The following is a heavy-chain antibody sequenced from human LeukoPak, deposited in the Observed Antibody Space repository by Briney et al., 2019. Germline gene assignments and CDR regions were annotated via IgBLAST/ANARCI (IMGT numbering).Heavy chain of an antibody. CDR2: IYYSGST. CDR1: GGSISSYY. CDR3: ATFPVVGGKYYFDY. J-gene: IGHJ4*02. D-gene: IGHD3-10*01. Sequence: SETLSLTCTVSGGSISSYYWSWIRQPPGNGLEWIGYIYYSGSTNYNPPLKSRVTISVDTSKNQFSLKLSSVTAADTAVYYSATFPVVGGKYYFDYWGQGTLVTVSS. V-gene: IGHV4-59*01.